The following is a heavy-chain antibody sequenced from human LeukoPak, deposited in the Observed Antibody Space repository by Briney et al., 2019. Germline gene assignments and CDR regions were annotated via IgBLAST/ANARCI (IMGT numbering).Heavy chain of an antibody. D-gene: IGHD3-3*01. CDR3: ARGASTIFGVSRPFDY. V-gene: IGHV4-38-2*02. Sequence: SETLSLTCTVSGYSISSGYYWGWIRQPPGKGLEWIGSIYHSGSTYYNPSLKSRVTISVDTSKNQFSLKLSSVTAADTAVYYCARGASTIFGVSRPFDYWGQGTLVTVSS. CDR2: IYHSGST. CDR1: GYSISSGYY. J-gene: IGHJ4*02.